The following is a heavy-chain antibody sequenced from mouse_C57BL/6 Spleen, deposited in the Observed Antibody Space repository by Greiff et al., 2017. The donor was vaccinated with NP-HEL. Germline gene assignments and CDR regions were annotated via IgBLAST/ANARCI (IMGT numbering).Heavy chain of an antibody. CDR1: GFTFSSYA. V-gene: IGHV5-4*03. CDR2: ISDGGSYT. J-gene: IGHJ4*01. D-gene: IGHD2-13*01. CDR3: ARVGESYYAMDY. Sequence: EVKVEESGGGLVKPGGSLKLSCAASGFTFSSYAMSWVRQTPEKRLAWVATISDGGSYTYYPDNVKGRFTISRDNAKNNLYLQMSHLKSEDTAMYYCARVGESYYAMDYWGQGTSVTVSS.